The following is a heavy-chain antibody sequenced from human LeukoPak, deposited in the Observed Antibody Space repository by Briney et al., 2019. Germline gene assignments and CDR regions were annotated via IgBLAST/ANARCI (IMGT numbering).Heavy chain of an antibody. V-gene: IGHV3-23*01. CDR3: AKEVYYGDYVSPIDY. D-gene: IGHD4-17*01. CDR1: GFTFSSYA. J-gene: IGHJ4*02. CDR2: ISGSGGST. Sequence: GGSLRLSCAASGFTFSSYAMSWVRQAPGKGLEWGSAISGSGGSTYYADSVKGRFTISRDNSKTTLYLQMNSLRAEDTAVYYCAKEVYYGDYVSPIDYWGQGTLVTVSS.